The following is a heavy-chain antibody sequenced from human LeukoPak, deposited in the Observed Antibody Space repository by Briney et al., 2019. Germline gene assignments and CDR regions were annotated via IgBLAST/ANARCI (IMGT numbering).Heavy chain of an antibody. CDR3: ARGDFDC. Sequence: RGSLTLSCSASGFTSITYWISWVSQAPGKGREWVAKVKKEVRGANYVDSVKDRFTISRDSAKNSLYLQMNSLRAEDTAVYYCARGDFDCWGQGTLVTVSS. CDR1: GFTSITYW. CDR2: VKKEVRGA. J-gene: IGHJ4*02. V-gene: IGHV3-7*03.